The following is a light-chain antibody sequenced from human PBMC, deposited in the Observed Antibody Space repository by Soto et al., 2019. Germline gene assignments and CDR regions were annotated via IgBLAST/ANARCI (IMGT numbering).Light chain of an antibody. CDR1: QSVLFRSKDKNY. CDR2: WAS. Sequence: DIVMTQSPDSLAVSLGERATIKCRSSQSVLFRSKDKNYLAWYQQKPGQPPKLLISWASTRESGVPDRFSGSGSGTDFTLTISSLQAEDVAVYYCQQYYVTPRTFGQGTKVEIK. J-gene: IGKJ1*01. CDR3: QQYYVTPRT. V-gene: IGKV4-1*01.